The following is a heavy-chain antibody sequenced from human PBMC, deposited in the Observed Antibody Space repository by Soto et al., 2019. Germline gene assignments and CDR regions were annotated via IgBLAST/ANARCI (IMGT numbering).Heavy chain of an antibody. Sequence: GGSLRLSCAASGFTFSSYAMHWVRQAPGKGLEWVAVISYDGSNKYYADSVKGRFTISRDNSKNTLYLQMNSLRAEDTAVYYCARDLTINDYDSSGYYSPCLDYWGQGTLVTVSS. V-gene: IGHV3-30-3*01. D-gene: IGHD3-22*01. CDR1: GFTFSSYA. CDR2: ISYDGSNK. J-gene: IGHJ4*02. CDR3: ARDLTINDYDSSGYYSPCLDY.